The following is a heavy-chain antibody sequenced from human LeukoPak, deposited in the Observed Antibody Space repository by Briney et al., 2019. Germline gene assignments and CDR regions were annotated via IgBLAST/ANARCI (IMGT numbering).Heavy chain of an antibody. J-gene: IGHJ4*02. CDR1: GGSISSDDHY. Sequence: SSQTLSLTCTVSGGSISSDDHYWDWIRQHPGKGLEWIGSIYYSGSTNYNPSLKSRVTISLDTSKNQFSLKLSSVTAADTAVYYCASAAGWLRFDFWGQGTLVTVSS. D-gene: IGHD6-19*01. CDR3: ASAAGWLRFDF. V-gene: IGHV4-30-4*08. CDR2: IYYSGST.